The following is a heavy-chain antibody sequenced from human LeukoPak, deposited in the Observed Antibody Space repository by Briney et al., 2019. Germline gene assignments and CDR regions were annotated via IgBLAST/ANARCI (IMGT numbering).Heavy chain of an antibody. CDR1: GLSFTSYA. CDR3: ATSPWGIVVVVAAFDY. V-gene: IGHV3-23*01. D-gene: IGHD2-15*01. Sequence: HPGRSLRLSCAASGLSFTSYAMSWVSQAPGKGLEWVSATSASGGSTYYAVSVKGWFTISRDNSKNTLYLQMNSLRAEDMALYDCATSPWGIVVVVAAFDYWGQGTLVTVSS. J-gene: IGHJ4*02. CDR2: TSASGGST.